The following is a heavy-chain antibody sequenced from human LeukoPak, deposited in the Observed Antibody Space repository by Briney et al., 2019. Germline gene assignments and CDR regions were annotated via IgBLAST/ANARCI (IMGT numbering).Heavy chain of an antibody. CDR2: IYYSGST. CDR3: ARYDSSSWYYFDY. V-gene: IGHV4-34*01. D-gene: IGHD6-13*01. Sequence: SETLSLTCAVYGGSFSGYYWSWIRQPPGKGLEWIGYIYYSGSTYYNPSLKSRVTISVDTSKNQFSLKLSSVTAADTAVYYCARYDSSSWYYFDYWGQGTLVTVSS. CDR1: GGSFSGYY. J-gene: IGHJ4*02.